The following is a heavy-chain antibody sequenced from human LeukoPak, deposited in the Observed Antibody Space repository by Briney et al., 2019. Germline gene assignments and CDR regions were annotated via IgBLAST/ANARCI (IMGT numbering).Heavy chain of an antibody. Sequence: PSETLSLTCTVSGGSISSYYWSWIRQPPGKGLEWIGYIYYSGSTNYNPSLKSRVTISVDTSKNQFSLKLSSVTAADTAVYYCAREVYYYDSSGYYEGNYYYGMDVWGQGTTVTVSS. D-gene: IGHD3-22*01. J-gene: IGHJ6*02. CDR3: AREVYYYDSSGYYEGNYYYGMDV. CDR2: IYYSGST. V-gene: IGHV4-59*01. CDR1: GGSISSYY.